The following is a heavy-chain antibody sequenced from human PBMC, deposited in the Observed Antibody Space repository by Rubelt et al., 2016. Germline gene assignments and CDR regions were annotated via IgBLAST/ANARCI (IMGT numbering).Heavy chain of an antibody. CDR3: ARDGIAAAAQPPVWFDP. D-gene: IGHD6-13*01. J-gene: IGHJ5*02. V-gene: IGHV3-21*01. CDR2: I. Sequence: IYYADSVKGRFTISRDNAKNSLYLQMNSLRAEDTAVYYCARDGIAAAAQPPVWFDPWGQGTLVTVSS.